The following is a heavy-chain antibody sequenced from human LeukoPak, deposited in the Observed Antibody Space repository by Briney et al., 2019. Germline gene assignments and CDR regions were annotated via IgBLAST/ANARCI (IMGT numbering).Heavy chain of an antibody. D-gene: IGHD1-26*01. CDR3: VRRTSGSYSDY. Sequence: SETLSLTCTVSGGSISSYYWSWIRQPPGKGLEWIGYIYYSGSTNYNPSLKSRVTISVDTSKNQFSLKLSSVTAADTAVYYCVRRTSGSYSDYWGQGTLVTVSS. CDR1: GGSISSYY. V-gene: IGHV4-59*01. J-gene: IGHJ4*02. CDR2: IYYSGST.